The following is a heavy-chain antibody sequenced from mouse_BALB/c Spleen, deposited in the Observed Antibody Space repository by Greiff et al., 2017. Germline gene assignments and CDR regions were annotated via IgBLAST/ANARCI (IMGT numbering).Heavy chain of an antibody. CDR1: GFTFSDYY. CDR2: ISDGGSYT. J-gene: IGHJ3*01. D-gene: IGHD2-4*01. V-gene: IGHV5-4*02. Sequence: EVKVVESGGGLVKPGGSLKLSCAASGFTFSDYYMYWVRQTPEKRLEWVATISDGGSYTYYPDSVKGRFTISRDNAKNNLYLQMSSLKSEDTAMYYWARGYDYAWFAYWGQGTLVTVSA. CDR3: ARGYDYAWFAY.